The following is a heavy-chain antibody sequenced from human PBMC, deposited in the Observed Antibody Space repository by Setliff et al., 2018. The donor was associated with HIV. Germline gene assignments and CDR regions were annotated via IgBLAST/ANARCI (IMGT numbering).Heavy chain of an antibody. D-gene: IGHD4-17*01. CDR3: AGGDLYGDYAFSY. CDR1: GGSISSYY. V-gene: IGHV4-59*03. CDR2: IYYSGSS. Sequence: SETLSLTCTVSGGSISSYYWSVFRQPPGKGLEWIGYIYYSGSSNYDPSLKSRVTISVDTSNNQFSLKLSSVTAADTAVYYCAGGDLYGDYAFSYWGQGTLVTVS. J-gene: IGHJ4*02.